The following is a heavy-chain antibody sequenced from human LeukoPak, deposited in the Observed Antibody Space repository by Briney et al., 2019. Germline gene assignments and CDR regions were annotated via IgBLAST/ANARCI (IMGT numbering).Heavy chain of an antibody. V-gene: IGHV3-30*04. Sequence: GGSLRLSCAASGFTFSSYAMYWVRQAPGKGLEWVAVISYDGSNKYYADSVKGQFTISRDNSKNTLYLQMNSLRAEDTAVYYCAKGVRSAAAGTNYWGQGTLVTVSS. CDR2: ISYDGSNK. D-gene: IGHD6-13*01. J-gene: IGHJ4*02. CDR1: GFTFSSYA. CDR3: AKGVRSAAAGTNY.